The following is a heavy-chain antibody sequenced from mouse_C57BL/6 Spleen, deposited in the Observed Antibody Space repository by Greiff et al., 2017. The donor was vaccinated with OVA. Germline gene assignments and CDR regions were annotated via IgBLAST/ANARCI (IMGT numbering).Heavy chain of an antibody. CDR2: ISSGSSTI. CDR3: ARDYGSH. Sequence: DVLVGECGGGLVKPGGSLKLYCAASGFTFSDYGMHWVRQAPEKGLEWVAYISSGSSTIYYADTVKGRFTISRDNAKNTLFLQMTSLRSEDTAMYYCARDYGSHWGQGTTLTVSS. D-gene: IGHD1-1*01. V-gene: IGHV5-17*01. J-gene: IGHJ2*01. CDR1: GFTFSDYG.